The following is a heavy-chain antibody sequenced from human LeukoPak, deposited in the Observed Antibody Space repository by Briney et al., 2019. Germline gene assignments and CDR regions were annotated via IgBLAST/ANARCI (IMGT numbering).Heavy chain of an antibody. CDR2: IYHSGST. J-gene: IGHJ5*02. CDR1: GGSISSSNW. V-gene: IGHV4-4*02. D-gene: IGHD2-2*01. Sequence: PSETLSLTCAVSGGSISSSNWWSWVRQPPGKGLEWIGEIYHSGSTNYNPSLKSRVTISVDKSKNQFSLKLSSVTAADTAVYYCARRGRIVPAAWFDPWGQGTLVTVSS. CDR3: ARRGRIVPAAWFDP.